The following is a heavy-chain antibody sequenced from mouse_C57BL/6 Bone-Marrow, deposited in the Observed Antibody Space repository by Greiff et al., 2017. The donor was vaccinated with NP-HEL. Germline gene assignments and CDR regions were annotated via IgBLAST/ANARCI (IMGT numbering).Heavy chain of an antibody. D-gene: IGHD2-1*01. CDR2: IWWDDDK. CDR1: GFSLSTFGMG. Sequence: ESGPGILQPSQTLSLTCSFSGFSLSTFGMGVGWIRQPSGKGLEWLAHIWWDDDKYYNPALKSRLTISKDTSKNQVFLKIANVDTADTATYYCARYYYGNPYWYFDVWGTGTTVTVSS. CDR3: ARYYYGNPYWYFDV. J-gene: IGHJ1*03. V-gene: IGHV8-8*01.